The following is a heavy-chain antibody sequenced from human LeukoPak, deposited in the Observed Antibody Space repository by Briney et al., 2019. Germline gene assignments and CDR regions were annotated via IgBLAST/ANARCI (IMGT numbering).Heavy chain of an antibody. Sequence: PGGSLRLPCAASGFTFSSYSMNWVRQAPGKGLEWVSSISSSSSYVYYADSEKGRFTISRDNAKNSLYLQMSSLRAEDTAVYYCARATRKKACSSTSCSFDYWGQGTLATVSS. CDR3: ARATRKKACSSTSCSFDY. D-gene: IGHD2-2*01. CDR1: GFTFSSYS. J-gene: IGHJ4*02. V-gene: IGHV3-21*01. CDR2: ISSSSSYV.